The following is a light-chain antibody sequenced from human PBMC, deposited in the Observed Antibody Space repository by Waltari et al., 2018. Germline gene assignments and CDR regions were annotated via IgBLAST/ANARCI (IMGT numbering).Light chain of an antibody. CDR2: DAS. CDR1: QDISNY. V-gene: IGKV1-33*01. J-gene: IGKJ4*01. CDR3: QQYDNLPLT. Sequence: DIQMTQSPSSLSASVGDRVPITCQASQDISNYLNRYQQKPGKAPKLLIYDASNLETGVPSRFSGSGSGTDFTFTISSLQPEDIATYYCQQYDNLPLTFGGGTKVEIK.